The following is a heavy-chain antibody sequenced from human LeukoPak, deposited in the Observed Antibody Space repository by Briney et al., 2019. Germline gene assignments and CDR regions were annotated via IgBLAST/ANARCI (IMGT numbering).Heavy chain of an antibody. J-gene: IGHJ4*02. V-gene: IGHV3-23*01. D-gene: IGHD5-24*01. CDR2: ISGSGDST. Sequence: GGSLRLSCAASGFTFSSYGMNWVRQAPGKGLEWVSSISGSGDSTDYADSVKGRFTISRDNSKNTLYLQMNSLRVEDTAVYYCAKDHFPRRVCYNGGETDYWGQGNLGPISP. CDR1: GFTFSSYG. CDR3: AKDHFPRRVCYNGGETDY.